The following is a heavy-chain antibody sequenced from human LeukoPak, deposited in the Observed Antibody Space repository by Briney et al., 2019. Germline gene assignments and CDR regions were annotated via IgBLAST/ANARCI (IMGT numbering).Heavy chain of an antibody. CDR3: AKSEKDCSSTTCYMSYYGMDV. J-gene: IGHJ6*02. CDR2: IQTTTEGGTA. D-gene: IGHD2-2*02. Sequence: GGSLRLSCAASGFTFRNAWMSWVRQAPGKGLEWVGRIQTTTEGGTADYAAPVKGRFTISRDDSKNTLYLQTDSLRAEDTAVYFCAKSEKDCSSTTCYMSYYGMDVWGQGTTVTVSS. CDR1: GFTFRNAW. V-gene: IGHV3-15*01.